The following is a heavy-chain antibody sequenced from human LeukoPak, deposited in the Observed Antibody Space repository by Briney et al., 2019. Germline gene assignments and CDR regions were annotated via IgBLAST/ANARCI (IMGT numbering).Heavy chain of an antibody. J-gene: IGHJ4*02. Sequence: GASVTVSCKASGYTFTNYDINWVRQATGQGLEWMGWMKPSSGNTGYAQKFQGRVTMTRNTSTTTAYLELSSLRSEDTAVYYCTRGFNGQDSWGQGTLVTVSS. CDR1: GYTFTNYD. CDR2: MKPSSGNT. CDR3: TRGFNGQDS. V-gene: IGHV1-8*01.